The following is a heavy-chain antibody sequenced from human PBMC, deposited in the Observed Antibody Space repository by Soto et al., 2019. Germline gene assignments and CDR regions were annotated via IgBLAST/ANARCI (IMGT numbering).Heavy chain of an antibody. CDR3: ARQWFGELDAFDI. CDR2: IFHTRTT. Sequence: PSLTCTVSGDSIISIYHWAWIRQPPGRSLEWIASIFHTRTTYYTPSLKSRVTISVDTSKNQFSLRLSSVTAADSAVYYCARQWFGELDAFDIRGQGTLVTVS. D-gene: IGHD3-10*01. J-gene: IGHJ3*02. V-gene: IGHV4-38-2*02. CDR1: GDSIISIYH.